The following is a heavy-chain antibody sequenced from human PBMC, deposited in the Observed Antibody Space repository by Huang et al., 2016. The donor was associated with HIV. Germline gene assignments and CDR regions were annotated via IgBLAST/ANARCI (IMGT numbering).Heavy chain of an antibody. D-gene: IGHD3-10*01. CDR1: GFSFDSFA. CDR3: VRENYGSGSTLHWFDP. Sequence: DVQLVESGGGLVKPGGSLRLSCAASGFSFDSFAMHWVRQAPGKGLGWLASITARSSVKDEAVSLTDRFTVSRDNAKNSRYLQMNSLRPEDTAVYYCVRENYGSGSTLHWFDPWGQGTLVTVSS. J-gene: IGHJ5*02. CDR2: ITARSSVK. V-gene: IGHV3-21*01.